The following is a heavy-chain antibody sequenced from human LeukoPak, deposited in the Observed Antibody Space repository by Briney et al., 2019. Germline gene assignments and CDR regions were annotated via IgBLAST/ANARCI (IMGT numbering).Heavy chain of an antibody. V-gene: IGHV1-8*03. J-gene: IGHJ5*02. CDR2: MNPNSGNT. Sequence: ASVKVSCKASGYTFTSYDINWVRQATGQGLEWMGWMNPNSGNTGYAQKFQGRVTITRNTSISTAYMELSSLRSEDTAVYYCARTPQIWFGELVDPWGQGTLVTVSS. D-gene: IGHD3-10*01. CDR1: GYTFTSYD. CDR3: ARTPQIWFGELVDP.